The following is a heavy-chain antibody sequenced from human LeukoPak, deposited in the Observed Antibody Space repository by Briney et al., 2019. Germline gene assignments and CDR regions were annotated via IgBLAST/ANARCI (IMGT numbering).Heavy chain of an antibody. CDR3: ARDFSVITFLDAFDI. V-gene: IGHV3-30*04. Sequence: TGGSLRLSCAASGFTFSNYAMHWVRQAPGKGLEWVTVISYDGSNKYYADSVKGRFTISRDNAKNSLYLQMNSLRAEDTAVYYCARDFSVITFLDAFDIWGQGTMVTVSS. D-gene: IGHD3-22*01. CDR2: ISYDGSNK. J-gene: IGHJ3*02. CDR1: GFTFSNYA.